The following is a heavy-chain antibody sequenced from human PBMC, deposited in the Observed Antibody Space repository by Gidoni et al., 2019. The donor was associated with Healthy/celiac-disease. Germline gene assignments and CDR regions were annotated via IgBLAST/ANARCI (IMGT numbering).Heavy chain of an antibody. Sequence: EVQLVQSGAEVKKPGESLRISCKGSGYSFTSYWISWVRQMPGKGLEWMGRIDPSDSYTNYSPSFQGHVTISADKSISTVYLQWSSLKASDTAMYYCARSHYDILTGYPRYYYYYMDVWGKGTTVTVSS. CDR2: IDPSDSYT. D-gene: IGHD3-9*01. J-gene: IGHJ6*03. V-gene: IGHV5-10-1*03. CDR1: GYSFTSYW. CDR3: ARSHYDILTGYPRYYYYYMDV.